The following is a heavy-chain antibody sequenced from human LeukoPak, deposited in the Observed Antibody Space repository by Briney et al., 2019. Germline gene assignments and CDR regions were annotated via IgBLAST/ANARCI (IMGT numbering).Heavy chain of an antibody. CDR2: MFYSGSV. V-gene: IGHV4-59*13. CDR3: ATLLAVRGVLSLDN. CDR1: GGSISSYY. J-gene: IGHJ4*01. Sequence: SETLSLTCSVSGGSISSYYWTWIRQSPGKGLEWIGSMFYSGSVHYNPSPKSRLTISVDTSKNHFSPKMTSVTAADTAVYFCATLLAVRGVLSLDNWGHGTLITVSS. D-gene: IGHD3-10*02.